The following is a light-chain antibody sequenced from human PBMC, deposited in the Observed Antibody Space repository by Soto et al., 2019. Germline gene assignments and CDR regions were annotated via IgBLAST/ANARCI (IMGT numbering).Light chain of an antibody. J-gene: IGKJ5*01. CDR3: HHYGSARLS. CDR2: GSS. CDR1: QIVTSSQ. V-gene: IGKV3-20*01. Sequence: EIVVTQSPGTLSLSPGEGVTLSCRAGQIVTSSQFAWYQQTPGQAPRLLVCGSSSRVLGIPDRFSGSGSGTDFPLTISRLEPEDVAGYDGHHYGSARLSFGHGTRLEIK.